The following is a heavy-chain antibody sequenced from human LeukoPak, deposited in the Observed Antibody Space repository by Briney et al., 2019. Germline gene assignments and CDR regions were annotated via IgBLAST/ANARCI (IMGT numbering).Heavy chain of an antibody. D-gene: IGHD3-3*01. CDR3: AGAITTIDY. J-gene: IGHJ4*02. V-gene: IGHV4-59*01. CDR2: IYYSGST. CDR1: GGSISSYY. Sequence: SETLSLTCTVSGGSISSYYWSWIRQPPGKGLEWIGYIYYSGSTNYNPSLKSRVTISVDTSKNQFSLKLGSVTAADTAVYYCAGAITTIDYWGQGTLVTVSS.